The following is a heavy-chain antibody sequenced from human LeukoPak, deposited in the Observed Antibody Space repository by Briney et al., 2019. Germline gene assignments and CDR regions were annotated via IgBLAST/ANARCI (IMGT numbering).Heavy chain of an antibody. V-gene: IGHV3-64*01. CDR1: GFTFSAYT. D-gene: IGHD6-19*01. Sequence: GGSLRLSCAASGFTFSAYTIHWVRQVPGEGLEYVSAISGNGGSTYYANSVKGRFTISRDNSKNTLYLQMGSLRTEDMGVYYCAKGVGFSTGWYYFDSWGQGTLVTVSS. CDR3: AKGVGFSTGWYYFDS. CDR2: ISGNGGST. J-gene: IGHJ4*02.